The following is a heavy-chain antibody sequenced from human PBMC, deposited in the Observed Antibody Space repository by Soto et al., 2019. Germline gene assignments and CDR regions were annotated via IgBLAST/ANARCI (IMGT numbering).Heavy chain of an antibody. D-gene: IGHD2-21*02. CDR2: INPNGGST. CDR3: ARDMGRHIVVVTAIRPDYGMDV. J-gene: IGHJ6*02. Sequence: ASVKVSCKASGYTFTSYYIHWVRQAPGQGLEWMGLINPNGGSTTYAQKFQDRVIVTRDMSTTTVYMYLSSLRSEDTAVYYCARDMGRHIVVVTAIRPDYGMDVWGQGSMVTGSS. V-gene: IGHV1-46*01. CDR1: GYTFTSYY.